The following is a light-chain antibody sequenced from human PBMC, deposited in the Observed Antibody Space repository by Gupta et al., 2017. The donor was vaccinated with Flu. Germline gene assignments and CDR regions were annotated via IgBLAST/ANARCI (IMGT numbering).Light chain of an antibody. V-gene: IGLV1-44*01. Sequence: QSALPQPPSASRSAVQMFTIACSGSSSNIGSNTVNWYQQLPGTAPKLLIYSNNQRPSGVPDRFSGSKSGTSASLAISGLQSEDEADYYCAAWDDSLNGRVFGGGTKLTVL. CDR1: SSNIGSNT. CDR3: AAWDDSLNGRV. CDR2: SNN. J-gene: IGLJ3*02.